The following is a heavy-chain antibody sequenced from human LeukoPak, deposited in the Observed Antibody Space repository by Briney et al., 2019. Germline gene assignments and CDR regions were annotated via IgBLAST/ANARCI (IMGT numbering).Heavy chain of an antibody. V-gene: IGHV3-23*01. CDR2: ISGSGNST. J-gene: IGHJ6*02. CDR3: AKDSCSTNCLGSGMDV. Sequence: GGSLRLSCAASGFIFSNYAINWVRQAPGQGLDWVSGISGSGNSTYYADSVKGRLTISRDNSKNILYLQMRSLRVDDTAIYYCAKDSCSTNCLGSGMDVWGQGTAVTVSS. D-gene: IGHD2-2*01. CDR1: GFIFSNYA.